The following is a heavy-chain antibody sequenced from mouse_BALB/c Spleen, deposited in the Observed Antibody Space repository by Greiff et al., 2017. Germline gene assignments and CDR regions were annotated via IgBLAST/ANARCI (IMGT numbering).Heavy chain of an antibody. CDR1: GYTFSSYW. V-gene: IGHV1S81*02. Sequence: QVQLQQSGAELVKPGASVKLSCKASGYTFSSYWMSWVKQRPGQGLEWIGEINPSNGSTNYHEKFKGKDTMSVDKAYNTAYMQLSSLKSEDSAVYYCARLTGGARHSMDYWGQGTPVTVSA. J-gene: IGHJ4*01. CDR3: ARLTGGARHSMDY. CDR2: INPSNGST. D-gene: IGHD1-1*01.